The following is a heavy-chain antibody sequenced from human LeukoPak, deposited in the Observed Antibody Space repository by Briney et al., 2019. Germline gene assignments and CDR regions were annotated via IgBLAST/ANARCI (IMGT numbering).Heavy chain of an antibody. CDR2: INPNSGGT. CDR1: GYTFTGYY. J-gene: IGHJ4*02. Sequence: ASVKVSCKASGYTFTGYYMHWVRQAPGQGLEWMGWINPNSGGTNYAQKFQGRVTMTRDTSISTAYMELSRLRSDDTAVYYCARSRDVLLWFGELFLLDYWGQGTLVTVSS. D-gene: IGHD3-10*01. V-gene: IGHV1-2*02. CDR3: ARSRDVLLWFGELFLLDY.